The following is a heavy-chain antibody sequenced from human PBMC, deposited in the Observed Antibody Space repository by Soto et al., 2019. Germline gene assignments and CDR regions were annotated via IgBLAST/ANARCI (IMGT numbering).Heavy chain of an antibody. CDR3: AKDQRGPYYFDY. V-gene: IGHV3-23*01. CDR1: GFTFSSYA. Sequence: GGSLRLSCAASGFTFSSYAMSWVRQAPGKGLEWVSAISGSGGSTYYADSVKGRFTIARDNSKNTLYLQMNSLRAEDTAVYYCAKDQRGPYYFDYWGQGTLVTVSS. CDR2: ISGSGGST. J-gene: IGHJ4*02.